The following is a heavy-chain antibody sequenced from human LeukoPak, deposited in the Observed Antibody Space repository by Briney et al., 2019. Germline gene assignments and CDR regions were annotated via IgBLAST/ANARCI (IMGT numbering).Heavy chain of an antibody. Sequence: GGSLRLSCAASGFTFSSYAMSWVRQAPGKGLEWVSGISGSGDNTYYADSVKGRFTISRDNSKNTLYLQMNSLRAEDTAVYYCAKDLSPGTYDYWGQGTLVTVSS. V-gene: IGHV3-23*01. CDR3: AKDLSPGTYDY. D-gene: IGHD1-1*01. CDR1: GFTFSSYA. CDR2: ISGSGDNT. J-gene: IGHJ4*02.